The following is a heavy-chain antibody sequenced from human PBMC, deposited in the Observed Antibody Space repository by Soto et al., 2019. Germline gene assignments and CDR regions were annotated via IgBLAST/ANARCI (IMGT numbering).Heavy chain of an antibody. CDR3: ARAITMVHRGDAFDF. CDR1: GYTFTSYG. Sequence: QVQLVQSGGEVKKPGASVKVSCKASGYTFTSYGISWVRQVPGQGLEWMGWISAYNRKTIYAQNFQGRITMTTDTSSSAAYLELRSLRSDDTAMYYCARAITMVHRGDAFDFWGQGTRVTVSS. J-gene: IGHJ3*01. D-gene: IGHD3-10*01. CDR2: ISAYNRKT. V-gene: IGHV1-18*04.